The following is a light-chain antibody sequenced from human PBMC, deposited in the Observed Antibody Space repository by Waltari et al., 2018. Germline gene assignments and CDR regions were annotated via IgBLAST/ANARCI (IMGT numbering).Light chain of an antibody. V-gene: IGKV1-17*01. J-gene: IGKJ2*01. CDR2: FAS. CDR1: QDIRSH. Sequence: DIQMTQSPSSLSASVGDRVTITCRASQDIRSHLGWYQQKPGRAPKRLIYFASILQSGVPSRFSGSGSGTESTLTIDSLLPEDFATYYCLQYNNYPYTFGQGTKVEIK. CDR3: LQYNNYPYT.